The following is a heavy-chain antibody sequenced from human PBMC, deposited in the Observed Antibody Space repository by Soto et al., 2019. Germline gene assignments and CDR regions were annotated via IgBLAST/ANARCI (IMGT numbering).Heavy chain of an antibody. CDR1: GFSFGSDW. CDR2: IRKDGSQE. CDR3: TSDANYRDDSDYYDVFDI. Sequence: DVQLTESGGGLVQPGGSLRLSCGASGFSFGSDWMAWVRQAPGKGLEWVANIRKDGSQEHYAGSVRGRFSVSRDNAKDSLYLQMNSLRLEDTAVYYCTSDANYRDDSDYYDVFDIWGQGTMVTVSS. D-gene: IGHD3-16*01. V-gene: IGHV3-7*05. J-gene: IGHJ3*02.